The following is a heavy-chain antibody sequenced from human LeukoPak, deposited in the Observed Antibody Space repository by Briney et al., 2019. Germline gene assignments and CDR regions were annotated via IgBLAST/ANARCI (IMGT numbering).Heavy chain of an antibody. CDR3: ARSYFGLGAFDI. D-gene: IGHD2/OR15-2a*01. Sequence: ASETLSLTCGVSGYSIRTGYYWGWVRQPPGKGLEWIGSVYHSGSTYYNPSLKSRVNILVDTSKNQFSLRLTSVTAADTAVYYCARSYFGLGAFDIWGQGTMVTVSS. V-gene: IGHV4-38-2*01. J-gene: IGHJ3*02. CDR1: GYSIRTGYY. CDR2: VYHSGST.